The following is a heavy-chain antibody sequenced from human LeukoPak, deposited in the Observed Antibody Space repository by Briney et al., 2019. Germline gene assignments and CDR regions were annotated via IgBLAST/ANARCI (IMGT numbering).Heavy chain of an antibody. CDR2: IYYSGST. CDR3: ARQLSIAVAGLDY. CDR1: GGSISGDY. J-gene: IGHJ4*02. D-gene: IGHD6-19*01. V-gene: IGHV4-59*08. Sequence: PSETLSLTCTVSGGSISGDYWSWIRQPPGKGLEWIGYIYYSGSTNYNPSLKSRVTISVDTSKNQFSLKLSSVTAADTAVYYCARQLSIAVAGLDYWGQGTLVTVSS.